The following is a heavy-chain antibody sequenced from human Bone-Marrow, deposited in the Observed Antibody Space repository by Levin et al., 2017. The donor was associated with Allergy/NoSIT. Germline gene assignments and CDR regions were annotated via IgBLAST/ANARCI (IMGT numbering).Heavy chain of an antibody. D-gene: IGHD6-13*01. CDR2: IGTAGDT. CDR3: ARSRSSLVRAAAGVYYGMDV. CDR1: GFTFSSYD. V-gene: IGHV3-13*01. Sequence: GGSLRLSCAASGFTFSSYDMHWVRQATGKGLEWVSAIGTAGDTYYPGSVKGRFTISRENAKNSLYLQMNSLRAGDTAVYYCARSRSSLVRAAAGVYYGMDVWGQGTTVTVSS. J-gene: IGHJ6*02.